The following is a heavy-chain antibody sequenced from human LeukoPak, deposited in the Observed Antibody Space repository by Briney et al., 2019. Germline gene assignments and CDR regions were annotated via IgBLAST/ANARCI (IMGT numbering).Heavy chain of an antibody. J-gene: IGHJ3*02. CDR2: IYYSGST. CDR3: ARLGPSSGAFDI. V-gene: IGHV4-59*08. CDR1: GGSISSYY. Sequence: SETLSLTCAVSGGSISSYYWSWIRQPPGKGLEWIGYIYYSGSTNYNPSLKSRVTISVDTSKNQFSLKLSTVTAADTAVYYCARLGPSSGAFDIWGQGTMVTVSS. D-gene: IGHD3-10*01.